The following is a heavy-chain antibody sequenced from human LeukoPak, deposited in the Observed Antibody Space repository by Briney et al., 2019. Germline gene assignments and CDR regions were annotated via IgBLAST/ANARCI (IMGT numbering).Heavy chain of an antibody. CDR1: GFTVSSNY. Sequence: GGSLRLSCAASGFTVSSNYMSWVRQAPGKGLEWVSVIYSGGSTYYADSVKVRFTISRDNSKNTLYLQMNSLRAEDTAVYYCARDQGLGPVSTYYYYYGMDVWGQGTTVTVSS. V-gene: IGHV3-53*01. J-gene: IGHJ6*02. D-gene: IGHD2-8*01. CDR3: ARDQGLGPVSTYYYYYGMDV. CDR2: IYSGGST.